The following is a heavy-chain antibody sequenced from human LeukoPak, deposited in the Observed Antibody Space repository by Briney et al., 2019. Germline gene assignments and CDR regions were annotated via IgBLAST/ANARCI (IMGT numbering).Heavy chain of an antibody. CDR2: ISYDGSNK. J-gene: IGHJ4*02. D-gene: IGHD3-16*02. CDR1: GFTFSSYG. Sequence: GGSLRLSCAASGFTFSSYGMHWVRQAPGKGLEWVAVISYDGSNKYYADSVKGRFTISRDNSKNTLYLQMNSLRAEDTAVYYCAKEGYYDYVWGSYRYAPFDYWGQGTLVTVSS. CDR3: AKEGYYDYVWGSYRYAPFDY. V-gene: IGHV3-30*18.